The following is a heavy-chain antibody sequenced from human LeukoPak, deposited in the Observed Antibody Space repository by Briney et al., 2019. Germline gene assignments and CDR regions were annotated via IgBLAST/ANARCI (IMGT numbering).Heavy chain of an antibody. CDR1: GGSISSGGYS. J-gene: IGHJ4*02. Sequence: SETLSLTCAVSGGSISSGGYSWSWIRQPPGKGLEWIGYIYHSGSTYYNPSLKSRVTISVDRSKNQFSLKLSSVTAADTAVYYCARDSDMGYGSYNCWGQGTLVTVSS. V-gene: IGHV4-30-2*01. CDR2: IYHSGST. D-gene: IGHD3-10*01. CDR3: ARDSDMGYGSYNC.